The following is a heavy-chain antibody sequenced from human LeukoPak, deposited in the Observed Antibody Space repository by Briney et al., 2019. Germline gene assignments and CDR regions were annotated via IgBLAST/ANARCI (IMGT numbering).Heavy chain of an antibody. D-gene: IGHD3-22*01. CDR1: GFTFSSYA. V-gene: IGHV3-48*01. Sequence: GSLRLSCAASGFTFSSYAMNWVRQAPGRGLEWVSYIGPSGTAIYYADSVKGRFTISRDNSKNTLYLQMNSLRAEDTAVYYCAKRPAVYYDSSGQFDPWGQGTLVAVSS. CDR3: AKRPAVYYDSSGQFDP. CDR2: IGPSGTAI. J-gene: IGHJ5*02.